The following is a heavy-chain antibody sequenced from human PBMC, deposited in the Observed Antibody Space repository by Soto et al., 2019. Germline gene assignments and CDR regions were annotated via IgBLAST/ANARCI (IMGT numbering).Heavy chain of an antibody. CDR2: ISNDGKNK. V-gene: IGHV3-30*18. J-gene: IGHJ4*02. CDR1: GFTFNNYA. CDR3: VKSRGGNNFDFFD. Sequence: GSLRLSCAASGFTFNNYAIHWVRQAPGKGLEWVAVISNDGKNKYLADSVKGRFTISRDNSKNTLYLQMSSLSADDTAVYYCVKSRGGNNFDFFDWGQGALVTVSS. D-gene: IGHD5-12*01.